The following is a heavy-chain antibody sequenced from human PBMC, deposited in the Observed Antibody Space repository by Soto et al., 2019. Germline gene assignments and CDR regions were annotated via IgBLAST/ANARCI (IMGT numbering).Heavy chain of an antibody. Sequence: HQTPGKGLEWIGYIYYSGSTYYNPSLKSRVTISVDTSKNQFSLKLSSVTAADTAVYYCARYSYYYDSSGYRLLDYRGQGTLVTVSS. D-gene: IGHD3-22*01. J-gene: IGHJ4*02. CDR3: ARYSYYYDSSGYRLLDY. V-gene: IGHV4-30-4*01. CDR2: IYYSGST.